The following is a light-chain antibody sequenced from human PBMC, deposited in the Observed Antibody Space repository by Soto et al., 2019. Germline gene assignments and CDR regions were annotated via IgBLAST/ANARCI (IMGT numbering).Light chain of an antibody. CDR1: SSNIGAGYD. CDR3: QFYDSSLSGSV. J-gene: IGLJ2*01. V-gene: IGLV1-40*01. CDR2: GNS. Sequence: QSVLTQPPSVSGAPGQRVTISCTGSSSNIGAGYDVHWYQQLPGTAPKLLIYGNSNRPSGVPDRFSGSKSGTSASLAITGLQAEDEADYSCQFYDSSLSGSVFGGGTPLTVL.